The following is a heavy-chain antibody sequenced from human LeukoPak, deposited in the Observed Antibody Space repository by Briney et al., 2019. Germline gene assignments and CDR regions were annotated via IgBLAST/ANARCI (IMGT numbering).Heavy chain of an antibody. J-gene: IGHJ6*03. Sequence: ASVKVSCKAFGYTFTSYYMHWVRQAPGQGLEWMGIINPSGSSTSYAQKFQGRVTMTRDTSTSTVYMELSSLRSEDTAVYYCARAKTNGIGWSYYYYYMDVWGKGTTVTVSS. CDR2: INPSGSST. V-gene: IGHV1-46*01. CDR3: ARAKTNGIGWSYYYYYMDV. D-gene: IGHD3-3*01. CDR1: GYTFTSYY.